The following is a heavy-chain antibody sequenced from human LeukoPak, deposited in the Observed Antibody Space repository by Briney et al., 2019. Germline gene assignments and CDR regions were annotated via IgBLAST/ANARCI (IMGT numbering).Heavy chain of an antibody. D-gene: IGHD3-10*01. CDR1: GYTFNDYY. J-gene: IGHJ4*02. Sequence: GASVKVSCKASGYTFNDYYMHLVRQAPGQGLEWTGWINPNSGGTNYAQKLQGSVTMTRDTSISTAYMELSRLRSDDTAVYYCARLLWFGESTYYFDYWGQGTLVTVSS. V-gene: IGHV1-2*02. CDR3: ARLLWFGESTYYFDY. CDR2: INPNSGGT.